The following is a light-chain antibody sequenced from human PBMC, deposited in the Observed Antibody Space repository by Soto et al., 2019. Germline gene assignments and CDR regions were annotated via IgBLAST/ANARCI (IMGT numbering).Light chain of an antibody. CDR1: QGIGSW. V-gene: IGKV1-12*01. Sequence: IQMTQSPSSVSASVADRVTITCRASQGIGSWLAWYQQKPGKAPKLLIYTVSSLQSGVPSRFSGSGSATEFTLTISGLQPDDFATYYCQQYKDYVYTFGQGTKVDI. J-gene: IGKJ2*01. CDR2: TVS. CDR3: QQYKDYVYT.